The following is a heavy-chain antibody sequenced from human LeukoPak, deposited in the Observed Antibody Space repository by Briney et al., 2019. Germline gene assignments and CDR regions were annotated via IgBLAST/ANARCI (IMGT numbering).Heavy chain of an antibody. CDR3: ATRTTVTTFGAFDI. Sequence: PSETLSLTCTVSGGSISSSSYYWGWIRQPPGKGLEWIGSIYYSGSTYYNPSLKSRVTISVDTSKNQFSLKLSSVTAADTAVYYCATRTTVTTFGAFDIWGQGTMVTVSS. D-gene: IGHD4-17*01. CDR1: GGSISSSSYY. CDR2: IYYSGST. J-gene: IGHJ3*02. V-gene: IGHV4-39*07.